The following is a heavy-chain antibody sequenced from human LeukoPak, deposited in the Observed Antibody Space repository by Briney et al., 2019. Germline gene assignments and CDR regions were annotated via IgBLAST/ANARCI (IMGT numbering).Heavy chain of an antibody. CDR2: ISYDGTKT. CDR3: AKDRGDYTNWFDP. CDR1: GFTFSNYG. J-gene: IGHJ5*02. V-gene: IGHV3-30*18. D-gene: IGHD4-17*01. Sequence: PGGSLRLSCAASGFTFSNYGVFWVRQPPGKGLEWVAFISYDGTKTYSADSVKGRFTISRDNSKNTLYLQMNSPRAEDTAIYYCAKDRGDYTNWFDPWGQGTLVTVSS.